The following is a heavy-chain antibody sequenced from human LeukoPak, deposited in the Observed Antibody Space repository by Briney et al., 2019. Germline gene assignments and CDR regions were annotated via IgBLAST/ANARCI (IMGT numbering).Heavy chain of an antibody. CDR2: INPNSGGT. CDR3: ARDQGGIQLWLRYGYYGMDV. D-gene: IGHD5-18*01. Sequence: GASVTVSCKASGYTFTGYYMHWVRQAPGQGLEWMGWINPNSGGTNYAQKFQGRVTMTRDTSISTAYMELSRLRSDDTAVYYCARDQGGIQLWLRYGYYGMDVWGQGTTVTVSS. V-gene: IGHV1-2*02. CDR1: GYTFTGYY. J-gene: IGHJ6*02.